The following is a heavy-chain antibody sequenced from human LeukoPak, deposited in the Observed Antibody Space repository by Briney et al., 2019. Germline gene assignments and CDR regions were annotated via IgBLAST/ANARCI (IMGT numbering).Heavy chain of an antibody. D-gene: IGHD3-10*02. CDR3: AELGITMIGGV. Sequence: GGSLRLSCAASGFTFSGSAMNWVRQAPGKGLEWVSYISSSGSTIYYADSVKGRFTISRDNAKNSLYLQMNSLRAEDTAVYYCAELGITMIGGVWGKGTTVTISS. CDR1: GFTFSGSA. V-gene: IGHV3-48*03. J-gene: IGHJ6*04. CDR2: ISSSGSTI.